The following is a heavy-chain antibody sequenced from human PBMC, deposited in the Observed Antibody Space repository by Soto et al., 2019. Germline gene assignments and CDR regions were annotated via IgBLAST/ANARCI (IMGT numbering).Heavy chain of an antibody. CDR2: IYYSGST. J-gene: IGHJ5*02. V-gene: IGHV4-39*01. D-gene: IGHD6-19*01. CDR1: GGSISSSSYY. Sequence: SETLSLTCTVSGGSISSSSYYWGWVRQPPGEGLEWIGSIYYSGSTYYNPSLKSRVTISVDTSKNQFSLKLSSVTAADTAVYYCARQGVYTPGSSRGWYPNWFDPWGQGTLVTVSS. CDR3: ARQGVYTPGSSRGWYPNWFDP.